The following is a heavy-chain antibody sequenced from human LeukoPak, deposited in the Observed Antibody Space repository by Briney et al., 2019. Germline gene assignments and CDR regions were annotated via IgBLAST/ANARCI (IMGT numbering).Heavy chain of an antibody. Sequence: GESLRLSCAASGFSFTSYEMNWVRQAPGKGLEWVSYISTGGITIYYADSVKGRFTISRDNAKNSLYLQMNSLRAEDTAVYYCARQGYYYYGLDVWGQGTTVTVSS. CDR2: ISTGGITI. V-gene: IGHV3-48*03. J-gene: IGHJ6*02. CDR3: ARQGYYYYGLDV. CDR1: GFSFTSYE.